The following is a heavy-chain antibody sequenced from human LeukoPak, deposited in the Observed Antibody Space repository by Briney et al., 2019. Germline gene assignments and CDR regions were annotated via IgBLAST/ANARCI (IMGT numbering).Heavy chain of an antibody. Sequence: GSLLISSYAASGCTTSSYDINWLRQAPEKGQERVSYFRSGGSTIYYAYSVKGRFTISSDTANNALYLQMNRLSSENTVDYCSARSWYEGGGVQRNWFDRWGQGTLVTVSS. CDR3: ARSWYEGGGVQRNWFDR. D-gene: IGHD6-13*01. CDR2: FRSGGSTI. J-gene: IGHJ5*02. CDR1: GCTTSSYD. V-gene: IGHV3-48*03.